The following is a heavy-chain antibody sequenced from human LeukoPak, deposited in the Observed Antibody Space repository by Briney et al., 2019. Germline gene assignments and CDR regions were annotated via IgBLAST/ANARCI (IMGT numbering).Heavy chain of an antibody. J-gene: IGHJ6*02. CDR2: ISGSGGST. V-gene: IGHV3-23*01. CDR1: GFTFRSYA. D-gene: IGHD4-17*01. CDR3: AKGNLALTVTTGYYYYYGMDV. Sequence: GGSLRLSCAASGFTFRSYAMSWVRQAPGKGLEWVSAISGSGGSTYYADSVKGRFTISRDNSKNTLYLQMNSLRAEDTAVYYCAKGNLALTVTTGYYYYYGMDVWGQGTTVTVSS.